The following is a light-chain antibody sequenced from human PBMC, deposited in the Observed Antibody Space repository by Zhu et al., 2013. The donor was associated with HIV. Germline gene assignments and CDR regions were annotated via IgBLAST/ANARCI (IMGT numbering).Light chain of an antibody. CDR2: AAS. Sequence: DIQMSQSPSTLSASVGDTITITCRASQSINNWVAWYQQKPGKAPKLLIYAASTLKYGVPSRFSGSGSGTEFTLTVNSLQPDDFATYYCLQDYNFPYTFGQGTKLEIK. J-gene: IGKJ2*01. CDR3: LQDYNFPYT. V-gene: IGKV1-5*01. CDR1: QSINNW.